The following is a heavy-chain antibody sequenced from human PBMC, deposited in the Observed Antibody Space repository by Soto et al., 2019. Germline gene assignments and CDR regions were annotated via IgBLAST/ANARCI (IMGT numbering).Heavy chain of an antibody. CDR3: AKLHTAMAFFDY. CDR1: GFTFSSYG. Sequence: QVQLVESGGGVVQPGRSLRLSCAASGFTFSSYGMHWVRQAPGKGLEWVAVISYDGSNKYYADSVKGRFTISRDNSKNTLYLQMNSLRAEDTAVYYCAKLHTAMAFFDYWGQGTLVTVSS. V-gene: IGHV3-30*18. CDR2: ISYDGSNK. D-gene: IGHD5-18*01. J-gene: IGHJ4*02.